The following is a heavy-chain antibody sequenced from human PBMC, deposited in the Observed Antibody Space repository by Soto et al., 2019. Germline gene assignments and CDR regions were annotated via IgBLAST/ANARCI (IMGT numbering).Heavy chain of an antibody. Sequence: SVKVSCKASGGTFSTYAISWVRQAPGQGLEWVGGIIPIFGTANYAQKFQGRVTITADESTSTAYMELSSLRSEDTAVYYCARAAYSYGTAYLSYYYGMDVWGQGTTVTVSS. D-gene: IGHD5-18*01. V-gene: IGHV1-69*13. CDR1: GGTFSTYA. J-gene: IGHJ6*02. CDR2: IIPIFGTA. CDR3: ARAAYSYGTAYLSYYYGMDV.